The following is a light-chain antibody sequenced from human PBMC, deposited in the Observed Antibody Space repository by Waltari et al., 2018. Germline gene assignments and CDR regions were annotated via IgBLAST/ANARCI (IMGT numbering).Light chain of an antibody. V-gene: IGLV3-1*01. Sequence: SYELTQPPSVSVSPGQTASITCSGQKLGDKYACWYHQKPGQSPVLVIYQDRKRPSGIPERFSGSNSGNTATLTISGTQAMDEADYYCQAWDNSTAVFGGGTKLTVL. CDR3: QAWDNSTAV. CDR1: KLGDKY. CDR2: QDR. J-gene: IGLJ2*01.